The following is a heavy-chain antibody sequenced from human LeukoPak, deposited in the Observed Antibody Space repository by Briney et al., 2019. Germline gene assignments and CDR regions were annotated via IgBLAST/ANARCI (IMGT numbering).Heavy chain of an antibody. J-gene: IGHJ4*02. CDR3: TRGDSSSKIDY. Sequence: GGSLRLSCAASGFTFNRCWMSWVRQAPGKGLEWMANINEDGSAKYYVDSVKGRFTISRDNAKNSLYLQMNSLRVEDTALYYCTRGDSSSKIDYWGQGIVVIVSS. V-gene: IGHV3-7*01. CDR1: GFTFNRCW. D-gene: IGHD6-6*01. CDR2: INEDGSAK.